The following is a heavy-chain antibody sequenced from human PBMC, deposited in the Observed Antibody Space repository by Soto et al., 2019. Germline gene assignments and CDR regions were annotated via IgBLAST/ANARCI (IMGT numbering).Heavy chain of an antibody. CDR2: ISSSSSTI. J-gene: IGHJ1*01. CDR3: ARGEYSSGWYVGYFQH. CDR1: GFTFSSYS. V-gene: IGHV3-48*02. D-gene: IGHD6-19*01. Sequence: EVQLVESGGGLVQPGGSLRLSCAASGFTFSSYSMNWVRQAPGKGLEWVSYISSSSSTIYYADSVKGRFTISRDNAKNSLYLQMNSRRDEDTAVYYCARGEYSSGWYVGYFQHWGQGTLVTVSS.